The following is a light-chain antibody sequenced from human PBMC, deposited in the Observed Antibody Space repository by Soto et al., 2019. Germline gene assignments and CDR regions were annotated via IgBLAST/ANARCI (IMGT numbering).Light chain of an antibody. Sequence: QSVLTQPPSASGTPGQRVTISCSGSSSNIGSNYVYWYQQLPGTAPKLLIYDNNKRPSGIPDRFSGSKSGTSATLGISGLQPEDEADYYCATWDGTLSVVFGGGTKVTVL. J-gene: IGLJ2*01. CDR1: SSNIGSNY. CDR2: DNN. CDR3: ATWDGTLSVV. V-gene: IGLV1-47*01.